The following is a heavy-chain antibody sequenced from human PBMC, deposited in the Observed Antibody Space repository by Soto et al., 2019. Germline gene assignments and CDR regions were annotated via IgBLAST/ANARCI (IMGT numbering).Heavy chain of an antibody. CDR1: GFTFSSYA. CDR3: AKDDYGDYGGY. CDR2: ISGSGGSP. J-gene: IGHJ4*02. V-gene: IGHV3-23*01. D-gene: IGHD4-17*01. Sequence: EVQLLESGGGLVQPGGSLRLSCAASGFTFSSYAMSWVRQAPGKGLEWVSAISGSGGSPYYADSVKGRFTISRDNSKNTLYLQMNSLRAEDKAVYYCAKDDYGDYGGYWGQGTLVTVSS.